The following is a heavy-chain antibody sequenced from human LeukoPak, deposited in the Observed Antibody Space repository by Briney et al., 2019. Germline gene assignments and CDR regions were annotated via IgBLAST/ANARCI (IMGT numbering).Heavy chain of an antibody. CDR3: ARALVGAAAGTNWFDP. CDR1: GYTFTSYY. Sequence: ASVKVSCKASGYTFTSYYMHWVRQAPGQGLEWMGIINPSGGSTSYAQKFQGRVTMTRDASTSTVYMELSSLRSEDTAVYYCARALVGAAAGTNWFDPWGQGTLVTVSS. J-gene: IGHJ5*02. CDR2: INPSGGST. V-gene: IGHV1-46*01. D-gene: IGHD6-13*01.